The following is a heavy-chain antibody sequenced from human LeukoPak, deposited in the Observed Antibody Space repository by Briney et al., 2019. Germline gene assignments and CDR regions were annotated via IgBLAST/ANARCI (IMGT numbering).Heavy chain of an antibody. CDR1: GYTFTSNY. Sequence: ASVKVSCKAFGYTFTSNYMHWVRQAPGQGLEWMGVISPSGGSTTYAQKFQGRVTLTRDMSTSTDYLELSSLRSEDTAVYYCARGSIVVVTNDYWGQGTLVTVSS. J-gene: IGHJ4*02. CDR2: ISPSGGST. CDR3: ARGSIVVVTNDY. V-gene: IGHV1-46*01. D-gene: IGHD3-22*01.